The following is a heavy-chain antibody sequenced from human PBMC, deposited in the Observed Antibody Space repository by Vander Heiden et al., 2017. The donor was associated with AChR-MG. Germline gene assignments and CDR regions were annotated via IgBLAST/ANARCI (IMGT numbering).Heavy chain of an antibody. Sequence: QVQLQQWGAGLLKPSETLSLTCAVYGGSFSGYYWSWICRPPGKELEWIGEINHSGSTNYNPSLKSRVTISVDTSKNQFSLKLSSVTAADTAVYYCARGRLGYSYGYSKGQFDPWGQGTLVTVSS. J-gene: IGHJ5*02. CDR1: GGSFSGYY. D-gene: IGHD5-18*01. CDR2: INHSGST. CDR3: ARGRLGYSYGYSKGQFDP. V-gene: IGHV4-34*01.